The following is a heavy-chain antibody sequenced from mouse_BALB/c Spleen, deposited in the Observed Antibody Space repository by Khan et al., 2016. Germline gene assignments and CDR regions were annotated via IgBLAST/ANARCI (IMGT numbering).Heavy chain of an antibody. J-gene: IGHJ2*01. Sequence: EVQLQESGPGLVKPSQSLSLTCTVTGYSITSDYAWNWIRQFPGNKLEWMGYISYSGSTSYNPSLKSRISITRDTSKNQFFLQLNSVTTEDTAASYCARRNWDVDYWGQGTTLTVSS. CDR1: GYSITSDYA. CDR3: ARRNWDVDY. D-gene: IGHD4-1*02. V-gene: IGHV3-2*02. CDR2: ISYSGST.